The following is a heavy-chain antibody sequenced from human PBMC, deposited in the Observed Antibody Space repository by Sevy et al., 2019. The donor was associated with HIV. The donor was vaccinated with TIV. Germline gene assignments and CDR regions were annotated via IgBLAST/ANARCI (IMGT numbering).Heavy chain of an antibody. CDR1: GFTFKSYL. V-gene: IGHV3-7*01. CDR3: ARATEVIVLMVYAGPDAFDI. Sequence: GGSLRLSCAASGFTFKSYLMSWVRQAPGKGLEWVANIKQDGSEKYYVDSVKGRFTISRDNAKNSLYLQMNSLRAEDTAVYYCARATEVIVLMVYAGPDAFDIWGQGTMVTVSS. J-gene: IGHJ3*02. D-gene: IGHD2-8*01. CDR2: IKQDGSEK.